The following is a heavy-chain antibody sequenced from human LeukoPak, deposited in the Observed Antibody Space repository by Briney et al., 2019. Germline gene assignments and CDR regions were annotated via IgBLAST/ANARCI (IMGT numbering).Heavy chain of an antibody. Sequence: PGGSLRLSCAASGFTFSSYSMNWVRQAPGKGLEWVSSISIRSDFINYADSVRGRFTISRNNARNSLYLQVNSLRVEDTAVYYCARGQVYGSGDYWGQGTLVTVSS. CDR3: ARGQVYGSGDY. J-gene: IGHJ4*02. CDR2: ISIRSDFI. V-gene: IGHV3-21*04. CDR1: GFTFSSYS. D-gene: IGHD3-10*01.